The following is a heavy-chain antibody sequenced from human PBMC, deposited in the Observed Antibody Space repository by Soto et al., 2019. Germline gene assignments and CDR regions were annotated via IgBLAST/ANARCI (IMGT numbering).Heavy chain of an antibody. J-gene: IGHJ6*03. CDR2: INHSGST. V-gene: IGHV4-34*01. CDR3: ARVCITIFVMVHNYHYYMDV. Sequence: SETLSLTCAVYGGSFSGYYWSWIRQPPGKGLEWIGEINHSGSTNYNPSLKSRVTISVDTSKNQFSLKLSSVTAADTAVYYCARVCITIFVMVHNYHYYMDVWGKGPTGTVS. D-gene: IGHD3-3*01. CDR1: GGSFSGYY.